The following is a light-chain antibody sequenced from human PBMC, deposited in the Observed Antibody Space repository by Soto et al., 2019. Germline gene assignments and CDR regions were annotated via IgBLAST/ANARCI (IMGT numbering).Light chain of an antibody. J-gene: IGLJ1*01. CDR3: SSFTSSVTYV. V-gene: IGLV2-14*01. CDR2: DVS. Sequence: QSVLTQPASVSGSPGQSITISCTGTSSDVGGHNSVSWYRQDPGKAPKLMIYDVSNRPSGVSDRFSGSKSGNTASLTISGLQIEDEADYYCSSFTSSVTYVFGNGTKVTAL. CDR1: SSDVGGHNS.